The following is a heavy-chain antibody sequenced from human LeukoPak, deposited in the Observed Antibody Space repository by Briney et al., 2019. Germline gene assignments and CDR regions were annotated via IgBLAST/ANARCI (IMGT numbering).Heavy chain of an antibody. J-gene: IGHJ6*03. CDR2: IYTSGST. CDR1: GGSLSSYY. Sequence: PSETLSLTCTVSGGSLSSYYGSWIRQPPGKGLEWIGYIYTSGSTNYNPSLKSRVTISVDTSKNQFSLKLSSVTAADTAVYYCARHAGGYGSDYMDVWGKGTTVTVSS. CDR3: ARHAGGYGSDYMDV. D-gene: IGHD5-24*01. V-gene: IGHV4-4*09.